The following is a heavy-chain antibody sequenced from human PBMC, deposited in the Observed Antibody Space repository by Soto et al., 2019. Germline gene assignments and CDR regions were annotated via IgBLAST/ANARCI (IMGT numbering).Heavy chain of an antibody. J-gene: IGHJ4*02. V-gene: IGHV3-64D*06. CDR3: VKQAHGLDGVAFDY. CDR2: VSTSGRST. D-gene: IGHD2-15*01. Sequence: GGSLRLSCSASGFIFSESTIYWVRQVPGKGLGAISAVSTSGRSTYYADSVKDRFTISRDNSKNTLFLQMGSLRPEDTAIYYCVKQAHGLDGVAFDYWGQGTQVTVSS. CDR1: GFIFSEST.